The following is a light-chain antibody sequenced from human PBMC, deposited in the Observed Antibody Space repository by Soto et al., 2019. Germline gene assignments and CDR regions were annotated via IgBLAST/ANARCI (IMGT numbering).Light chain of an antibody. V-gene: IGLV2-14*03. CDR2: EVS. CDR3: TSFAPGRIYV. J-gene: IGLJ1*01. Sequence: QSALTQPASVSGSPGQSITISCSGTSSDIGAYDYVSWYHQHPGRAPKLIIYEVSHRFSGLSSRLSGSESGNTASLTISALQAEDEGDYYCTSFAPGRIYVFGSGTRSPS. CDR1: SSDIGAYDY.